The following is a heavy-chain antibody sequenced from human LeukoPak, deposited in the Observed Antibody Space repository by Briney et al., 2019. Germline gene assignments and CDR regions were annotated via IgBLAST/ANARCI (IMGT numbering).Heavy chain of an antibody. Sequence: ASVKVSCKASGYTFTGYYIHWVRQAPGQGLEWMGWINPNSGDTNFAQKFEGRVTVTRDTSISTAYMDLSRLRSDDTAVYYCARGREYSSSSGAFDIWGQGTMVTVSS. D-gene: IGHD6-6*01. CDR2: INPNSGDT. J-gene: IGHJ3*02. CDR3: ARGREYSSSSGAFDI. CDR1: GYTFTGYY. V-gene: IGHV1-2*02.